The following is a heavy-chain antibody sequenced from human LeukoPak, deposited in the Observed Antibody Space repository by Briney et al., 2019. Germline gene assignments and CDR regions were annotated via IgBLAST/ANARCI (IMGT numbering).Heavy chain of an antibody. D-gene: IGHD3-22*01. V-gene: IGHV3-30*03. Sequence: GGSLRLSCAASGFTFSSYWMHWVRQAPGKGLEWVAVISYDGSNKYYADSVKGRFTISRDNSKNTLYLQMNSLRAEDTAVYYCARGESYDSSGYYRYYYYGMDVWGQGTTVTVSS. CDR2: ISYDGSNK. CDR1: GFTFSSYW. CDR3: ARGESYDSSGYYRYYYYGMDV. J-gene: IGHJ6*02.